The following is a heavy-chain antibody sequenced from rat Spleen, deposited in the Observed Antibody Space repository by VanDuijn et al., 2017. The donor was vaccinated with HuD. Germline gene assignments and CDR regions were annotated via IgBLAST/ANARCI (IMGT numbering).Heavy chain of an antibody. CDR3: TRHDYSGVITNWFAY. Sequence: EVQLVESGGGLVQPGRSLKLSCAASGFTFSDYYMAWVRQAPKKGLEWVASISSGGGGTYNPDSVKGRFTISRDNAKSTLYLQMDSLRSEDTATYYCTRHDYSGVITNWFAYWGQGTLVTVSS. J-gene: IGHJ3*01. D-gene: IGHD4-4*01. CDR2: ISSGGGGT. V-gene: IGHV5-20*01. CDR1: GFTFSDYY.